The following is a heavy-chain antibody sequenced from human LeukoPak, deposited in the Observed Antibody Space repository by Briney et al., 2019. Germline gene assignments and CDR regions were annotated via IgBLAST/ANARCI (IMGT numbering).Heavy chain of an antibody. CDR3: ARDSFAGYDSSGYSSYDY. CDR2: ISCYSTYI. Sequence: GGSLRLSRAASGFPFSDYSVNWPRQAKWKAVEWGSLISCYSTYIHYPDSLKGRFTISRDNAKNSLYLQMNSLRAEDTAVYYCARDSFAGYDSSGYSSYDYWGQGTLVTVSS. J-gene: IGHJ4*02. D-gene: IGHD3-22*01. CDR1: GFPFSDYS. V-gene: IGHV3-21*01.